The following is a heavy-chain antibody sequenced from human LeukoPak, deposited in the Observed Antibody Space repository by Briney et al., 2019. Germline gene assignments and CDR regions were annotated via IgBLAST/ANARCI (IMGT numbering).Heavy chain of an antibody. CDR1: GGSISSYY. J-gene: IGHJ4*02. D-gene: IGHD3-16*01. V-gene: IGHV4-59*01. CDR2: IYYSGSA. CDR3: TRGGDLDHNFDY. Sequence: SETLSLTCTVSGGSISSYYWSWVRQPPGKGLEWIGYIYYSGSANYNPSLKSRGTISVDTSKHPLSLKLSSVAASDPAVYYCTRGGDLDHNFDYRGQGTLVTVSS.